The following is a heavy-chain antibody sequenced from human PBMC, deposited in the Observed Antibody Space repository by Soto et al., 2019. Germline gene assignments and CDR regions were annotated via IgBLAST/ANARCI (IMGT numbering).Heavy chain of an antibody. J-gene: IGHJ4*02. D-gene: IGHD3-22*01. CDR3: AKGMHYDSSGYYDY. CDR1: GFTFDDYA. CDR2: INWNSGSI. Sequence: EVQLVESGGGLVQPGRSLRLSCAASGFTFDDYAMHWVRQAPGKGLEWVSGINWNSGSIGYADSVKGRFTISSDSAKNFHYLQMNSLRGKDTALDYCAKGMHYDSSGYYDYWGQGTLVTVSS. V-gene: IGHV3-9*01.